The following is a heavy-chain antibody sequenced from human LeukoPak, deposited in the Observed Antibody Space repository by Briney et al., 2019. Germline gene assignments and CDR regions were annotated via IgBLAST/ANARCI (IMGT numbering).Heavy chain of an antibody. J-gene: IGHJ4*02. CDR3: ARVAPRPMAQGVIVY. Sequence: GASVKVSCKASGYTFTSYGIGWVRQAPGQGLEWMGWISAYNGNTNYAQKLQGRVTMTTDTSTSTAYMELRSLRSDDTAVYYCARVAPRPMAQGVIVYWGQGTLVTVSS. D-gene: IGHD3-10*01. V-gene: IGHV1-18*01. CDR2: ISAYNGNT. CDR1: GYTFTSYG.